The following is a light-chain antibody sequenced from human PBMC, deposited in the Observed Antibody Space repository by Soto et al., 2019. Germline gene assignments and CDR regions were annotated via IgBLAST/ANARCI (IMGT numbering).Light chain of an antibody. CDR1: SGGIASNY. CDR2: EDN. V-gene: IGLV6-57*04. CDR3: QSYDSSLSGSGV. Sequence: NFMLTQPYSVSEPPGKTVTISCTRSSGGIASNYVQWYQQRPGSAPIIVIYEDNQRPSGVPDRFSGSKSGTSASLAITGLQAEDEADYYCQSYDSSLSGSGVFGGGTKLTVL. J-gene: IGLJ2*01.